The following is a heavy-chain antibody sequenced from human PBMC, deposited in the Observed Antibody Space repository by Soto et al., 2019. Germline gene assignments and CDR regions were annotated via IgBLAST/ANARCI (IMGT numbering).Heavy chain of an antibody. J-gene: IGHJ5*02. D-gene: IGHD6-13*01. V-gene: IGHV4-39*01. CDR2: IYYSGST. Sequence: QLQLQESGPGLVKPSETLSLTCTVSGGSISSSSYYWGWIRQPPGKGLEWIGSIYYSGSTYYNPSLKSRVTISVDTSKNQFSLKLSSVTAADTAVYYCARHRWSSSWYVHWGQGTLVTVSS. CDR3: ARHRWSSSWYVH. CDR1: GGSISSSSYY.